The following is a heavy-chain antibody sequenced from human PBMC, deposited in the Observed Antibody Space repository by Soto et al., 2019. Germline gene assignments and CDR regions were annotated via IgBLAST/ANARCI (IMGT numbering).Heavy chain of an antibody. CDR2: IYYSGST. J-gene: IGHJ4*02. V-gene: IGHV4-59*01. D-gene: IGHD6-19*01. CDR3: ARAQGLIEVAAHYFDY. Sequence: SETLSLTCTVSGGSISSYYWSWIRQPPGKGLEWIGYIYYSGSTNYNPSLKSRVTISVDTSKNQFSLKLSSVTAADTAVYYCARAQGLIEVAAHYFDYWGQGTLVTVSS. CDR1: GGSISSYY.